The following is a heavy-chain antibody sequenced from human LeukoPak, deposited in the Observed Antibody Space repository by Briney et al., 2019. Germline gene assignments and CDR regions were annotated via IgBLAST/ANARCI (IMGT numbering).Heavy chain of an antibody. V-gene: IGHV1-2*02. Sequence: ASVKVSCKASGYTFTDYSMHWGRQAPGQGLEWMGWINPNSGDTDYAQKLQGRVTMPRDTSISTAYLEVSRLTSDDTAVYFCARDAIAAAGAGAWGQGTLVTVSS. CDR1: GYTFTDYS. J-gene: IGHJ4*02. CDR2: INPNSGDT. D-gene: IGHD6-13*01. CDR3: ARDAIAAAGAGA.